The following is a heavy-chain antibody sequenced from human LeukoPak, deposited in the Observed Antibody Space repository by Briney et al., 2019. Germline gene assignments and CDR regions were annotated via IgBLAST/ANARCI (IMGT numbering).Heavy chain of an antibody. V-gene: IGHV3-43*02. J-gene: IGHJ1*01. CDR2: ISGDGATT. Sequence: GGSLRLSCAVSGFSFDDNAMYWVRQAPGKGLERVSLISGDGATTYYADSVKGRFNISRDNSKSSLYLQMNSLRSEDSALYYCAKDNQRGGFQHWGQGTLVTVSS. CDR1: GFSFDDNA. D-gene: IGHD3-16*01. CDR3: AKDNQRGGFQH.